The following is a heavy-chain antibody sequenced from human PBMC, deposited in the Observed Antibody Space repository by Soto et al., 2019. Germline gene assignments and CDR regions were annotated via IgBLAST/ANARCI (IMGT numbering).Heavy chain of an antibody. V-gene: IGHV3-74*01. CDR2: IDKVGTDS. CDR3: ARGWFGPAV. J-gene: IGHJ6*03. D-gene: IGHD3-10*01. Sequence: EVQLVESGGGLVQPGGSLRRSCAASEFTFSGRSVHWVRQATGKGLVWVSGIDKVGTDSTYADSVQGPFTSSRDNGKNTVYLQMTRLRVEDTTVYYSARGWFGPAVWGTGNTVTVSS. CDR1: EFTFSGRS.